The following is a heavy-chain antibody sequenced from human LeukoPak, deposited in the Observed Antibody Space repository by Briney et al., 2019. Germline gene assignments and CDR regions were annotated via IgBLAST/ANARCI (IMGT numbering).Heavy chain of an antibody. D-gene: IGHD6-13*01. V-gene: IGHV3-21*01. CDR2: ISSSSSYI. J-gene: IGHJ5*02. CDR3: ARGKEQLGP. Sequence: GRSLRLSCAASGFTFSSYSMNWVRQAPGKGLEWVSSISSSSSYIYCADSVKGRFTISRDNAKNSLYLQMNSLRAEDTAVYYCARGKEQLGPWGQGTLVTVSS. CDR1: GFTFSSYS.